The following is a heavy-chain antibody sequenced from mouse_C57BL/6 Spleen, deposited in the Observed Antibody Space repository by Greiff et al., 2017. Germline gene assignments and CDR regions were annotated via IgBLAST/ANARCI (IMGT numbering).Heavy chain of an antibody. CDR1: GYTFTDYN. CDR2: INPNNGGT. D-gene: IGHD6-5*01. J-gene: IGHJ1*03. Sequence: EVQLQQSGPELVKPGASVKIPCKASGYTFTDYNMDWVKQSHGKSLEWIGDINPNNGGTIYNQKFKGKATLTVDKSSSTAYRELRSLTSEDTAVYYCARWSLSNWYFEVWGTGTTVTVSS. CDR3: ARWSLSNWYFEV. V-gene: IGHV1-18*01.